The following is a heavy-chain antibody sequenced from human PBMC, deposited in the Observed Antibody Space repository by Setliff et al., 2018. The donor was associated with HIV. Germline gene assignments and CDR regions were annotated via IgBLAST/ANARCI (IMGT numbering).Heavy chain of an antibody. V-gene: IGHV3-15*01. Sequence: GESLKISCAASGFTFSTYSFHWVRQAPGKGLEWVGRIKSKTDGGTTDYTTPVKGRFTISRDDSKNTVYLQMSSLKTEDTAVYYCTSKHTWGQGTLVTVSS. J-gene: IGHJ5*02. CDR2: IKSKTDGGTT. CDR3: TSKHT. D-gene: IGHD2-21*01. CDR1: GFTFSTYS.